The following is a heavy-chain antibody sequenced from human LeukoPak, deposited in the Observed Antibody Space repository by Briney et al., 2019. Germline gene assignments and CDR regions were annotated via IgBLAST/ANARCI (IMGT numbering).Heavy chain of an antibody. D-gene: IGHD6-25*01. CDR2: ISTVSTYT. V-gene: IGHV3-21*06. Sequence: GGSLRLSCAASGFTFTDHSMTWVRQAPGKGLEWVASISTVSTYTFYSDSVKGRASITRDNAKNMLYLQMSSLSADDTAVYYCARDGSGFYYYYYMDVWGRGTTVTVS. CDR1: GFTFTDHS. CDR3: ARDGSGFYYYYYMDV. J-gene: IGHJ6*03.